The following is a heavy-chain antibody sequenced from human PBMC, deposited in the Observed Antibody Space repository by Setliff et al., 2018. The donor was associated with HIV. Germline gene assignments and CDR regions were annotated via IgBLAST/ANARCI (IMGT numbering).Heavy chain of an antibody. V-gene: IGHV4-39*07. CDR1: GGSISTSRYY. CDR3: ARGATLLPGYSDRWEYFYMDV. D-gene: IGHD5-12*01. Sequence: PSETLSLTCTVSGGSISTSRYYWGWIRQPPGKGLEWIGSINYRGNTYYNPSLKSRAAISVDTSKNQISLRLNSVTAADTAVYYCARGATLLPGYSDRWEYFYMDVWGKGTTVTVSS. CDR2: INYRGNT. J-gene: IGHJ6*03.